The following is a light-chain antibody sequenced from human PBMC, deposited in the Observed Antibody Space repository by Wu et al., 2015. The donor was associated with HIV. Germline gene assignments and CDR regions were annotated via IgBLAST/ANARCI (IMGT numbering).Light chain of an antibody. J-gene: IGKJ5*01. CDR2: ETS. CDR1: QDISNY. Sequence: DIQMTQSPSSLSASVGDRVTITCRASQDISNYLAWYQQRPGQAPRLLIYETSNRATGIPDRFVGSGSGTEFTLTINRLEPEDFAIFYCQQYGGSPITFGQGTRLEI. V-gene: IGKV1-NL1*01. CDR3: QQYGGSPIT.